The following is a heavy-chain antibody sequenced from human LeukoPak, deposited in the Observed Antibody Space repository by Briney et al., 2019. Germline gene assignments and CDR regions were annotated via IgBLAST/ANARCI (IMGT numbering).Heavy chain of an antibody. Sequence: ASVKVSCKASGYTFTGYYIHWVRQAPGQGLEWMGWINPNSGGTNYAQKFQGRVTMTRDTSISTACMELNWLTSDDTAVYYCARAPGSVSPWGQGTLVTVSS. CDR1: GYTFTGYY. D-gene: IGHD1-26*01. CDR2: INPNSGGT. J-gene: IGHJ5*02. V-gene: IGHV1-2*02. CDR3: ARAPGSVSP.